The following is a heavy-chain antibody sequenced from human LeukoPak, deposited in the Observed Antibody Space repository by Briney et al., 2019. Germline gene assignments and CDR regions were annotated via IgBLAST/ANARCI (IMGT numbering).Heavy chain of an antibody. V-gene: IGHV3-30*18. Sequence: PGRSLRLSCAASGFSFRAYGMHWVRQAPGKGLEWVAVISDDGSNKYYSDSVKGRFTISRDNSRNSLYLQMNSLRAEDTAVYYCAKDADTATIIYWYFDLWGRGTLVTVSS. J-gene: IGHJ2*01. D-gene: IGHD5-18*01. CDR2: ISDDGSNK. CDR3: AKDADTATIIYWYFDL. CDR1: GFSFRAYG.